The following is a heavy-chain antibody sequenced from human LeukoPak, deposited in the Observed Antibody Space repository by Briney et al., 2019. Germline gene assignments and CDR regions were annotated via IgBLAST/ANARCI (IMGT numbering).Heavy chain of an antibody. CDR3: ARQDGGGLYYFDY. CDR1: GYTFTYW. V-gene: IGHV5-51*01. CDR2: IYPGDSDT. D-gene: IGHD4-23*01. Sequence: GDSLKISCKGSGYTFTYWIAWVRQMPGKGLEWMGIIYPGDSDTRYSPSFQGQVTISVDKSISTAYLQWSSLKASDTAMYYCARQDGGGLYYFDYWGQGTLVTVSS. J-gene: IGHJ4*02.